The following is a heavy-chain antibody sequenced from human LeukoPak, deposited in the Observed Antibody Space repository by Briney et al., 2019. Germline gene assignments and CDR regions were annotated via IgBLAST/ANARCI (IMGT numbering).Heavy chain of an antibody. CDR1: GFAFGVHA. D-gene: IGHD3-16*01. V-gene: IGHV3-23*01. CDR2: IGSGADL. CDR3: AKDWTPHNRVYDCLDS. Sequence: GGSLRLSCAASGFAFGVHAMSWVRQAPGKGPEWVATIGSGADLFYAESVKGRFTISRDDPRNTLWLQMNSLRAEDTDLYYCAKDWTPHNRVYDCLDSWGQGTQVTVSS. J-gene: IGHJ4*02.